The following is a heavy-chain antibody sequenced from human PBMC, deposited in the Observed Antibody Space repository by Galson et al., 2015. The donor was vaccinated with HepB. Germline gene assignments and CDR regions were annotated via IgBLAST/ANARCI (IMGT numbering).Heavy chain of an antibody. D-gene: IGHD3-16*01. CDR1: GFSVNDNN. V-gene: IGHV3-53*01. CDR3: ASFGGSYIGG. Sequence: TLRLSCAASGFSVNDNNMCWVRQALGKGLVWASVVHGNGDIYYADSVKGRFSTSRDIRMNTPSLHMKSLWAEDTAMYYCASFGGSYIGGWGQGTLVTVSS. CDR2: VHGNGDI. J-gene: IGHJ4*02.